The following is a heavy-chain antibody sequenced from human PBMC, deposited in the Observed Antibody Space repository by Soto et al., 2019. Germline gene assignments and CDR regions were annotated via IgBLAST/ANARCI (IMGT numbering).Heavy chain of an antibody. CDR2: IVVGSGNT. Sequence: GGSVKVSCQAAGFTFTSSALQWVRHARGQRLQGRGWIVVGSGNTTYAQKFQERETITRDITTSTAYMKLSSLRSEDPAVYYCAASYCSSTSCCTAVYYYGMDFWGQGTTVTVSS. CDR3: AASYCSSTSCCTAVYYYGMDF. J-gene: IGHJ6*02. V-gene: IGHV1-58*01. CDR1: GFTFTSSA. D-gene: IGHD2-2*01.